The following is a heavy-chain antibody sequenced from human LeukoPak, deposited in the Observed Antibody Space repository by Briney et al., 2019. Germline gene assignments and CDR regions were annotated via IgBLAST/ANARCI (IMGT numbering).Heavy chain of an antibody. V-gene: IGHV4-39*07. CDR1: GVSISSSNSY. CDR2: IYHSGST. Sequence: SETLSLTCTVSGVSISSSNSYWGWIRQPPGKGLEWIGSIYHSGSTYYNPSLKSRVTISVDTSKNQFSLKLSSVTAADTAVYYCARVGAAAGTHWFDPWGQGTLVTVSS. J-gene: IGHJ5*02. D-gene: IGHD6-13*01. CDR3: ARVGAAAGTHWFDP.